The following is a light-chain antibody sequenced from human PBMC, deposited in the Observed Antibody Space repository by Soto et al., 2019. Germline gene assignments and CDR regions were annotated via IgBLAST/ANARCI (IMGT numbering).Light chain of an antibody. CDR2: KAS. CDR3: QHYNSYSET. J-gene: IGKJ1*01. V-gene: IGKV1-5*03. CDR1: QTISSW. Sequence: DIQMTQSPSTLSGSVGDRVTITCRASQTISSWLAWYQQKPGKAPKLLIYKASTLKSGVPSRFSGSGSGTEFTLTISSVQPDDFATDYCQHYNSYSETFGQGTKVDIK.